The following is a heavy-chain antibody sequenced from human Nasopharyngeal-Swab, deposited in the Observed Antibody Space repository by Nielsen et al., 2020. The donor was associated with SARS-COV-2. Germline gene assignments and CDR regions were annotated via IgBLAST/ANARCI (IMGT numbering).Heavy chain of an antibody. CDR1: GFTFSPYT. D-gene: IGHD5-12*01. V-gene: IGHV3-48*04. CDR2: ITGTSDSI. Sequence: GGSLRLSCAASGFTFSPYTMTWVRQALGKGLEWLSYITGTSDSIRYADSVKGRFTISRDNAKNSLFLQMNGLTAEDTAVYYCARERGGGYGDYWGQGTLVTVSS. CDR3: ARERGGGYGDY. J-gene: IGHJ4*02.